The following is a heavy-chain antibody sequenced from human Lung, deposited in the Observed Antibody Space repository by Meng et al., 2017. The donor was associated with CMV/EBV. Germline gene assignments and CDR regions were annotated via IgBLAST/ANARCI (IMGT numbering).Heavy chain of an antibody. J-gene: IGHJ6*02. CDR3: AREGTMVRGVYYYYYGMDV. D-gene: IGHD3-10*01. Sequence: LXCTVSGGSISSSSYYWGWIRQPPGRGLEWIGTIYYSGSTYYNPSLKSRVTISLDTSKNQFSLKLSSVTAADTAGYYCAREGTMVRGVYYYYYGMDVWGQGNXV. V-gene: IGHV4-39*07. CDR1: GGSISSSSYY. CDR2: IYYSGST.